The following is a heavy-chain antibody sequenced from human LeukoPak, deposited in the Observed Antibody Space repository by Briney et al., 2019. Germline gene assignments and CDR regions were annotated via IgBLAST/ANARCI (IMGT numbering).Heavy chain of an antibody. CDR1: GFTFDDYD. CDR3: ARGSYYDDSSGLAPDY. J-gene: IGHJ4*02. V-gene: IGHV3-20*04. CDR2: VNWNGDST. D-gene: IGHD3-22*01. Sequence: GGSLRLSCAASGFTFDDYDMSWVRQAPGEGLEWVSGVNWNGDSTGYADSVKGRSTISRDNAKNSLYLQMNSLRAEDTALYYCARGSYYDDSSGLAPDYWGQGTLVTVSS.